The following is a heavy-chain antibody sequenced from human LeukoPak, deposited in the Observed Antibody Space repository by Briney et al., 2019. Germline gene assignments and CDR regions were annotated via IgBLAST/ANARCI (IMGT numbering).Heavy chain of an antibody. CDR1: GFTFSSYG. V-gene: IGHV3-30*18. CDR3: AKPAVEQWLGY. J-gene: IGHJ4*02. D-gene: IGHD6-19*01. Sequence: GGSLRLSCAASGFTFSSYGMHWVRQAPGKGLEWVAVISYDGSNKYYADSVKGRFTISRDNSKNTLYLQMNSLRAEDTAMYYCAKPAVEQWLGYWGQGTLVTVSS. CDR2: ISYDGSNK.